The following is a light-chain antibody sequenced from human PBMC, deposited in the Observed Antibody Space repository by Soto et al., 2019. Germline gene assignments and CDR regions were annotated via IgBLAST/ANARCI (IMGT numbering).Light chain of an antibody. J-gene: IGKJ1*01. V-gene: IGKV1-39*01. CDR3: QQSYSTPPT. CDR2: AAS. Sequence: DIQMTQSPSSGSASVGDRVTITCRASQSISSYLNWYQQKPGKAPKLLIYAASSLQSGVPSRFSGSGSGTDFTLTISSLQPEDFATYYCQQSYSTPPTFGQGTKVDIK. CDR1: QSISSY.